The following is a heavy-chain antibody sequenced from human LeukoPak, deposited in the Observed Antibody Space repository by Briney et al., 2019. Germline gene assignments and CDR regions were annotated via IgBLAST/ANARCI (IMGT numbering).Heavy chain of an antibody. Sequence: GRSLRLSCAASGFTFSSYAMHWVRQAPGKGLEWVAVISYDGSNKYYADSVKGRFTISRDNSKNTLYLQMNSLRAEDTAVYYCARDLSRMRDGDHTPGSYWGQGTLVTVSS. V-gene: IGHV3-30*04. CDR3: ARDLSRMRDGDHTPGSY. CDR1: GFTFSSYA. J-gene: IGHJ4*02. D-gene: IGHD4-17*01. CDR2: ISYDGSNK.